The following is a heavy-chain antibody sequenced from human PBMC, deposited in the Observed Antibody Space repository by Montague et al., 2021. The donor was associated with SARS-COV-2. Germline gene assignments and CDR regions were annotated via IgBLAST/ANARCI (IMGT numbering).Heavy chain of an antibody. J-gene: IGHJ3*02. CDR2: ISTSAYTT. Sequence: SLRLSCVASGFTFSNYDMNWVRQAPGKGPEWTSYISTSAYTTSYAGSVKGRFTISRDNGKNSLYLQMNSLRVEDTAVYYCTRDYRSIVGDGLDIWGQGTKVTVSS. CDR3: TRDYRSIVGDGLDI. D-gene: IGHD3-16*02. CDR1: GFTFSNYD. V-gene: IGHV3-48*03.